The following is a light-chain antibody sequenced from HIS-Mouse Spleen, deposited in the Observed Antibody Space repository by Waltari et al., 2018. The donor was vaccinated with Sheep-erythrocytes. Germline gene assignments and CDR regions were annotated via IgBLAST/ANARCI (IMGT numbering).Light chain of an antibody. V-gene: IGLV2-11*01. Sequence: QSALTQPRPVSVSPGQSVTIPCTGTSSDVGGYNYVSWYQQHPGKAPKLMIYDVSKRPSGVPDRFSGSKSGNTASLTISGLQAEDEADYYCCSYAGSYNHVFATGTKVTVL. J-gene: IGLJ1*01. CDR2: DVS. CDR1: SSDVGGYNY. CDR3: CSYAGSYNHV.